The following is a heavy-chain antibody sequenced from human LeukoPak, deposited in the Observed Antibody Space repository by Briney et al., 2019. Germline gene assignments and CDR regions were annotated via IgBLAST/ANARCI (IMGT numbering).Heavy chain of an antibody. CDR3: ASGRHYYASGSPTDFDY. V-gene: IGHV3-30*03. J-gene: IGHJ4*02. CDR1: RFTFSSYG. D-gene: IGHD3-10*01. Sequence: GGSLRLTCAASRFTFSSYGMHWVSQAPGKGLEWVAVISYDGSNKYYADSVKGRFTVSRDNSKNTLYLQMNDLRAEDTAVYYGASGRHYYASGSPTDFDYWGQGTLVTVSS. CDR2: ISYDGSNK.